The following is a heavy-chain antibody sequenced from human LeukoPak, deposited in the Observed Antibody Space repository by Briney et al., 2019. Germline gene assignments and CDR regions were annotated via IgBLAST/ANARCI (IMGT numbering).Heavy chain of an antibody. CDR2: IRYDATNK. Sequence: GGSLRLSCAASGFTFSTYGMHWVRQAPGKGLEWVAFIRYDATNKYYADSVKGRFTISRDNSKNTLYLQMNSLRAEDTAVYYCAKPARTDYVDYWGQGTLVTVSS. CDR3: AKPARTDYVDY. V-gene: IGHV3-30*02. J-gene: IGHJ4*02. CDR1: GFTFSTYG. D-gene: IGHD1-14*01.